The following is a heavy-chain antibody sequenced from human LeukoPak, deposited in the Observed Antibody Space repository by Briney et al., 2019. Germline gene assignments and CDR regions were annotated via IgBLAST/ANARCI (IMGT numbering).Heavy chain of an antibody. CDR1: GFTVSSNY. D-gene: IGHD2-15*01. CDR3: ARYCSGGSCYSGGMDV. J-gene: IGHJ6*02. Sequence: GGSLRLSCAASGFTVSSNYMSWVRQAPGKGLEWVSVIYSGGSTYHADSVKGRFTISRDNSKNTLYLQMNSLRAEDTAVYYCARYCSGGSCYSGGMDVWGQGTTVTVSS. CDR2: IYSGGST. V-gene: IGHV3-53*01.